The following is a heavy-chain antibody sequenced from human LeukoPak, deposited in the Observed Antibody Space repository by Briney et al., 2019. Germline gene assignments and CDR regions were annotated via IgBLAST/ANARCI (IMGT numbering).Heavy chain of an antibody. Sequence: PGGSRGLSWPASGFTFSGYARSWVRQAPGKGLGGASVIVGSGGSTYYADSVKGRFTISRDNSKNTLYLQMNSLRAEDTAVYYCAKDYDSSGYYAIVGYYFDYWGQGTLVTVSS. CDR1: GFTFSGYA. CDR3: AKDYDSSGYYAIVGYYFDY. CDR2: IVGSGGST. J-gene: IGHJ4*02. V-gene: IGHV3-23*01. D-gene: IGHD3-22*01.